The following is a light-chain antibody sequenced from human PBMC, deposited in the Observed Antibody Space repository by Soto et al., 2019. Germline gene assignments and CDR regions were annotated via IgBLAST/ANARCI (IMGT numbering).Light chain of an antibody. V-gene: IGLV2-14*01. CDR3: YSYTSSSTYV. Sequence: QSVLTQPASVSGSPGQSITISCTGTSSDVGAYNYVSWYQQHPAKVSKLMIYDVSNRPSGVSDRFSGSKSGNTASLTFSWLQAEDEADYYCYSYTSSSTYVFGTGTKVTVL. CDR1: SSDVGAYNY. CDR2: DVS. J-gene: IGLJ1*01.